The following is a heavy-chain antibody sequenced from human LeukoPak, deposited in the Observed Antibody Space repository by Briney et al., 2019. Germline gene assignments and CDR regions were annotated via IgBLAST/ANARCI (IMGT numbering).Heavy chain of an antibody. Sequence: GGSLRLSCAASGFTFSSYAMSWVRQAPGKGLEWVSYISGSGGSTYYADSVKGRFTISRDNSKNTLYLQMNSLRAEDTAVYYCAKDTSRFAVSTGNFDYWGQGTLVTVSS. CDR2: ISGSGGST. CDR1: GFTFSSYA. J-gene: IGHJ4*02. D-gene: IGHD3-10*01. CDR3: AKDTSRFAVSTGNFDY. V-gene: IGHV3-23*01.